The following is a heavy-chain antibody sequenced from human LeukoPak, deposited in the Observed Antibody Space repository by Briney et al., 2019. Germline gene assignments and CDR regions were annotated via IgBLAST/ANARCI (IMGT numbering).Heavy chain of an antibody. CDR2: IYYSGST. CDR3: ARQLPPTPYDD. V-gene: IGHV4-39*01. D-gene: IGHD2-15*01. Sequence: PSETLSLTCTVSGGSISSSSYYWGWIRQPPGKGLEWIGSIYYSGSTYYNPSLKSRVTISVDTSKNQFSLKLSSVTAADTAVYYCARQLPPTPYDDWGQGTLVTVSS. CDR1: GGSISSSSYY. J-gene: IGHJ4*02.